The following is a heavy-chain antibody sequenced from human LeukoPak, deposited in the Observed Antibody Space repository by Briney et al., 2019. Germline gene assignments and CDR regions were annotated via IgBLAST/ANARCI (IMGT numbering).Heavy chain of an antibody. Sequence: GGSLRLSCAASRFTFSSYAMHWVRQAPGKGLEWVAIIWYDGSDKYYADSVKGRFTISRDNSKNTLYLQMNSLRAEDTAVYYCAKDLIYCSGGSCYLNWFDPWGQGTLVTVSS. CDR3: AKDLIYCSGGSCYLNWFDP. CDR2: IWYDGSDK. CDR1: RFTFSSYA. D-gene: IGHD2-15*01. J-gene: IGHJ5*02. V-gene: IGHV3-33*06.